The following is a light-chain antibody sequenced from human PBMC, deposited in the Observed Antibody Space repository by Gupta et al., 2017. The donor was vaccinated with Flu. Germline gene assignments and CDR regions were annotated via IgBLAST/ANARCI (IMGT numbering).Light chain of an antibody. CDR1: SSDVGAYNY. CDR2: DVY. V-gene: IGLV2-11*01. J-gene: IGLJ2*01. CDR3: CSFGAASF. Sequence: QSALTQPRSVSGSPGQSVAISCTGTSSDVGAYNYVSWYQQHPGKAPKLIIYDVYTRPSGVPDRFTGSKSGNTASLTISGLQPEDEADYHCCSFGAASFFGGGTKLTVL.